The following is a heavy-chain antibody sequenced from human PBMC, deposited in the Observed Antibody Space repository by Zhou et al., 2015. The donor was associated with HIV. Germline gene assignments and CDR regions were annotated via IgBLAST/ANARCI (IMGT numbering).Heavy chain of an antibody. V-gene: IGHV3-74*01. D-gene: IGHD4-17*01. Sequence: EVQMVESGGRLSSAGGGSLRLSCAASGFTLSNYWMHWVRQAPGKGLVWVSRINSDGSSTTYADSVKGRFTISRDNAKNTLYLRMNSLRDEDTAVYYCVRGRHWTVKTGREAFDIWGQGAMVTGXF. J-gene: IGHJ3*02. CDR3: VRGRHWTVKTGREAFDI. CDR2: INSDGSST. CDR1: GFTLSNYW.